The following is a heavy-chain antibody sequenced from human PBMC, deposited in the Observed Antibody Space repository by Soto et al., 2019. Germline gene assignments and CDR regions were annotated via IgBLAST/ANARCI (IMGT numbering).Heavy chain of an antibody. D-gene: IGHD3-3*01. CDR1: GYSFTSYW. Sequence: GESLKISCKGSGYSFTSYWVTWVRQMPGKGLEWMGRIDPSDSYTNYNPPFQGHVTISVDKSISTAYLQWSSLKASDTAMYYCARAYNYDFWSGNYGMDVWGQGTTVTVSS. CDR3: ARAYNYDFWSGNYGMDV. V-gene: IGHV5-10-1*01. CDR2: IDPSDSYT. J-gene: IGHJ6*02.